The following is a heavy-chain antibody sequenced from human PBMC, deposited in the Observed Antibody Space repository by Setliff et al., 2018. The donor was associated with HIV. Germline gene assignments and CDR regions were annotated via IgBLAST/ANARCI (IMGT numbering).Heavy chain of an antibody. CDR2: INPSGGST. CDR1: GYTFTSYY. D-gene: IGHD3-16*01. J-gene: IGHJ5*02. CDR3: AYSMITFGGVFNWFDP. V-gene: IGHV1-46*01. Sequence: ASVKVSCKASGYTFTSYYMHWVRQAPGQGLEWMGIINPSGGSTSYAQKFQGRVTMTRDTSTSTVYMELSSLRSEDTAVYYCAYSMITFGGVFNWFDPWGQGTLVTSPQ.